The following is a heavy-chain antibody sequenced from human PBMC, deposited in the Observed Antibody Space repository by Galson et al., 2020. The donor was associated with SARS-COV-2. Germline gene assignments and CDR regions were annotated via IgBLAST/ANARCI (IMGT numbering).Heavy chain of an antibody. CDR2: IWYDGSNK. V-gene: IGHV3-33*06. CDR1: GFTFSSYG. CDR3: AKDGGYSYGSDYYYYGMDV. J-gene: IGHJ6*02. Sequence: GESLNISCAASGFTFSSYGMHWVRQAPGKGLEWVAVIWYDGSNKYYADSVKGRFTISRDNSKNTLYLQMNSLRAEDTAVYYCAKDGGYSYGSDYYYYGMDVWGQGTTVTVSS. D-gene: IGHD5-18*01.